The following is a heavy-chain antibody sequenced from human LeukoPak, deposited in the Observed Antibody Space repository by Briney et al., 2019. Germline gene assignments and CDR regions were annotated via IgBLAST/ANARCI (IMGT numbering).Heavy chain of an antibody. CDR2: FYIDGST. V-gene: IGHV3-53*01. D-gene: IGHD6-13*01. CDR3: ARDFSWRQFDY. CDR1: GFTVSSSY. J-gene: IGHJ4*02. Sequence: PGGSLRLSCAVSGFTVSSSYMTWVRQAPGKGLEWVSVFYIDGSTYYVDSAKGRVTISRDDSKNTLYLQMNSLRAEDTAVYSCARDFSWRQFDYWGQGTLVTVAS.